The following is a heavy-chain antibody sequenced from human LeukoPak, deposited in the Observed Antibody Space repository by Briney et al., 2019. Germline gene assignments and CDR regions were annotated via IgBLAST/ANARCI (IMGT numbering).Heavy chain of an antibody. D-gene: IGHD3-16*01. CDR2: IHYSGST. J-gene: IGHJ4*02. Sequence: SSETLSLTCTVSGGSIPNYYWSWIRQPPGKGLEWIGSIHYSGSTNYNPSLKSRVTISVDTSRNQFSLKLASMTAADTAVYYCARGFGAVNRGPSFDYWGQGTLVTVSS. V-gene: IGHV4-59*13. CDR1: GGSIPNYY. CDR3: ARGFGAVNRGPSFDY.